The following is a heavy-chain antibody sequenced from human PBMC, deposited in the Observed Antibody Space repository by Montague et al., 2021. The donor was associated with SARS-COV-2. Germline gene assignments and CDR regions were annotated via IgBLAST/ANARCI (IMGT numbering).Heavy chain of an antibody. CDR3: ARGSFGMGAFDI. V-gene: IGHV4-59*12. CDR2: IYYSGST. Sequence: SETLSLTCTVSGGSISTYYWSWIRQPPGKGLEWIGYIYYSGSTNYNPSLKSRVTISVDTSKNQFSLKLSSVTAADTAVYYCARGSFGMGAFDIWGQGTMVTVSS. J-gene: IGHJ3*02. CDR1: GGSISTYY. D-gene: IGHD1-14*01.